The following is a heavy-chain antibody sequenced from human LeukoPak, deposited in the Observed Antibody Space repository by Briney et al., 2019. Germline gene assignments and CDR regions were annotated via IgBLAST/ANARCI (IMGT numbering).Heavy chain of an antibody. Sequence: GGSLRLSCAASGFTFSSYAMHRVRQAPGKGLEWVAVISYDGSNKYYADSVKGRFTISRDNSKNTLYLQMNSLRAEDTAVYYCARADTAMVFDYWGQGTLVTVSS. CDR1: GFTFSSYA. CDR2: ISYDGSNK. J-gene: IGHJ4*02. CDR3: ARADTAMVFDY. V-gene: IGHV3-30*04. D-gene: IGHD5-18*01.